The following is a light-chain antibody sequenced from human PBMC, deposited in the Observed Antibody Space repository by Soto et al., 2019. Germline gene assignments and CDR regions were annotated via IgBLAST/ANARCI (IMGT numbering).Light chain of an antibody. CDR2: AAS. Sequence: DIQMTQSPSSLSASVGDRVTIPCRASQSISTYVKWYQQKPGKAPQLLIYAASSLQSEVPSRFSGSGSGTDFTLTISSLQPEDFATYYCQQSYSTPLTFGGGTKVEIK. CDR1: QSISTY. J-gene: IGKJ4*01. CDR3: QQSYSTPLT. V-gene: IGKV1-39*01.